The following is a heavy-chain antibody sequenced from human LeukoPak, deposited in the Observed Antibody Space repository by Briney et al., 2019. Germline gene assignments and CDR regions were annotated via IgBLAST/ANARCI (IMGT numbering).Heavy chain of an antibody. Sequence: PSETLSLTCTVSGGSISSSSYYWGWIRQPPGKGLEWIGSIYYSGSTYYSPSLKSRVTISVDTSKNQFSLKLSSVTAADTAVYYCARELKRLVPTARYFDYWGRGTLVTVSS. CDR1: GGSISSSSYY. CDR2: IYYSGST. D-gene: IGHD2-8*02. CDR3: ARELKRLVPTARYFDY. J-gene: IGHJ4*02. V-gene: IGHV4-39*02.